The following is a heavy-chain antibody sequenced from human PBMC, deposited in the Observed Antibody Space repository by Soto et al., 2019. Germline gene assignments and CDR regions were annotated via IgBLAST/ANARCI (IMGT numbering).Heavy chain of an antibody. J-gene: IGHJ4*02. CDR3: ASVTFGGVVLAH. Sequence: QVQLQESGPGLVKPSETLSLTCTVSAASFSKYYWTWIRQPPGKGLEWIGYVYFNGNNNYNPSLKRRVSISIDTSKNQISLTLNSVTAADTAVYYCASVTFGGVVLAHWGQGTLVTVSS. V-gene: IGHV4-59*01. D-gene: IGHD3-16*01. CDR2: VYFNGNN. CDR1: AASFSKYY.